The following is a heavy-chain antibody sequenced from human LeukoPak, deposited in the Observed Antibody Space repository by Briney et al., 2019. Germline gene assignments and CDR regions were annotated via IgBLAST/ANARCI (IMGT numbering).Heavy chain of an antibody. D-gene: IGHD6-19*01. Sequence: PSETLSLTCTVSGGSISGYDWGWIRQPAGKGLEWIGRIYTSGSTNYNPSLKSQVAMSVDTSKNQFSLKLSSVTAADTAVYYCARGSSAWSDWYFDLWGRGTLVTVSS. V-gene: IGHV4-4*07. J-gene: IGHJ2*01. CDR2: IYTSGST. CDR3: ARGSSAWSDWYFDL. CDR1: GGSISGYD.